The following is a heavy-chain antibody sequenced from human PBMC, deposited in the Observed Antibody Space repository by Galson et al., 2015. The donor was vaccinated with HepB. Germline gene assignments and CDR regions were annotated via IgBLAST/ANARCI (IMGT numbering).Heavy chain of an antibody. J-gene: IGHJ4*02. D-gene: IGHD1-1*01. V-gene: IGHV3-48*02. CDR1: GFTLSSYS. CDR3: ARAWSGGVGVNY. Sequence: SLRLSCAASGFTLSSYSMNWVRQAPGKGLEWVSHISSSSSTIYYAKSVKGRFTTSRDNAKNSLYLQMNSLRDEDTAVYYCARAWSGGVGVNYWGQGTLVTVSS. CDR2: ISSSSSTI.